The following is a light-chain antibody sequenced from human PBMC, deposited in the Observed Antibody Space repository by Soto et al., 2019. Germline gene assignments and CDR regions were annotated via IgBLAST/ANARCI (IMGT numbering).Light chain of an antibody. V-gene: IGKV3-20*01. CDR2: GAS. CDR1: QRLSDSD. CDR3: QQYGSSQRT. J-gene: IGKJ1*01. Sequence: EKVLALAPGTMTLSPGERSTLTCRASQRLSDSDIAWYQQKPGQAPRLLIYGASSRATGIPDRFSGSGSGTDFTLSISRLEPEDFAVYYCQQYGSSQRTFGQGTKVDIK.